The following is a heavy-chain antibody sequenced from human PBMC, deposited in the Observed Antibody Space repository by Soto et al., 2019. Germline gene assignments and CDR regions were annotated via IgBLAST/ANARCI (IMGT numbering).Heavy chain of an antibody. D-gene: IGHD4-17*01. Sequence: PGGSLRLSCAASGFTFSSYGMHWVRQAPGKGLEWVAVIWYDGSNKYYADSVKGRFTISRDNSKNTLYLQMNSLRAEDTAVYYCARELTTVTKGSTFDYWGQGTLVTVSS. J-gene: IGHJ4*02. CDR1: GFTFSSYG. V-gene: IGHV3-33*01. CDR2: IWYDGSNK. CDR3: ARELTTVTKGSTFDY.